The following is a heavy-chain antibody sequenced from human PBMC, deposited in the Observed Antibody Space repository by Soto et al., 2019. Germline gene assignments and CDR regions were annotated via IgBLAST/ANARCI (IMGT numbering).Heavy chain of an antibody. J-gene: IGHJ4*02. D-gene: IGHD1-26*01. V-gene: IGHV4-39*01. Sequence: PSETLSLTCTVSGGSISSSSYYWGWIRQPPGKGLEWIGSIYYSGSTYYNPSLKSRVTISVDTSKNQFSLKLSSVTAADTAVYYCARYRSGSYTDRFDYWGQGTLVTV. CDR2: IYYSGST. CDR3: ARYRSGSYTDRFDY. CDR1: GGSISSSSYY.